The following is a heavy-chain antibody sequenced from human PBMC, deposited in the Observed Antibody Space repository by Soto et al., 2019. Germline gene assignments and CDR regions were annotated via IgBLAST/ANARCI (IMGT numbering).Heavy chain of an antibody. D-gene: IGHD6-19*01. J-gene: IGHJ4*02. V-gene: IGHV1-2*02. CDR1: GYTFTGYY. CDR2: INPNSDVT. CDR3: ARDNLANRGGIPVAGTY. Sequence: RASVKVSCKASGYTFTGYYMHWVRQAPGQGLEWMGWINPNSDVTNYAQKFQGRVTMTRDTSISTAYMELSRLRSDDTAVYYCARDNLANRGGIPVAGTYWGQGTLVTVSS.